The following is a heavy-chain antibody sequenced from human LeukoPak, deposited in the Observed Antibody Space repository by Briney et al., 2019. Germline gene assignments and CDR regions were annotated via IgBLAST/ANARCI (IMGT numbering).Heavy chain of an antibody. J-gene: IGHJ6*03. CDR1: GYSISSGYY. Sequence: SSETLSLTCTVSGYSISSGYYWGWIRQPPGKGPEWIGSIYHIGSTYDNPSLKSRLTISVDTSKNQFSLKLSSVTAADTAVYYCARGKPSYGSGTYYRPLEPNYMDVWGKGTTVTVSS. D-gene: IGHD3-10*01. CDR3: ARGKPSYGSGTYYRPLEPNYMDV. V-gene: IGHV4-38-2*02. CDR2: IYHIGST.